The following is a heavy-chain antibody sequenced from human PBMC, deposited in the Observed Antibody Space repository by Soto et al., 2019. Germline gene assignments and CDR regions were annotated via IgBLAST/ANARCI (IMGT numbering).Heavy chain of an antibody. CDR3: ARENYDVSGYFLDF. D-gene: IGHD3-22*01. CDR1: GFTFSRVS. J-gene: IGHJ4*02. CDR2: ISTTSSHI. Sequence: GGSLRISCEASGFTFSRVSMSWVRQAPGKGLEWVSYISTTSSHIYYADSVKGRFTISRDNAKNSLYLQMNSLRAEDTAVYHCARENYDVSGYFLDFWGQGTLVTVSS. V-gene: IGHV3-21*05.